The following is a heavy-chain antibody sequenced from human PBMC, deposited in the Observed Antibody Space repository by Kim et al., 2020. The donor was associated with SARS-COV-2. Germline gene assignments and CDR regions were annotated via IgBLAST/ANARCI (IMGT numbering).Heavy chain of an antibody. V-gene: IGHV4-39*01. CDR3: ARHKAYYDFLTGYFNFYS. D-gene: IGHD3-9*01. J-gene: IGHJ4*02. Sequence: SETLSLTCNVSGDSITTTSHYWGWIRQPPGKGLEWIGSIYHSGGTYFNPSLESRVSMSVDTSKNQFSLRLHSLTATDTAIYFCARHKAYYDFLTGYFNFYSWGQGTLVTVSS. CDR1: GDSITTTSHY. CDR2: IYHSGGT.